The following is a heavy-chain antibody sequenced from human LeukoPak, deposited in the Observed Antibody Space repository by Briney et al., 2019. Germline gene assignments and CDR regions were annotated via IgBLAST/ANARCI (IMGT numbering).Heavy chain of an antibody. V-gene: IGHV3-48*02. CDR2: ISSTSSTI. Sequence: GGSLRLSCAASGFSLRIYSMNWVRQAPGKGLEFVSYISSTSSTIYYADSVKGRFTTSRDNAKNSLYLQMGSLRDEDTAVYYCTRGRGYYDTSGLVDAFDIWGQGTMITVSS. CDR1: GFSLRIYS. D-gene: IGHD3-22*01. J-gene: IGHJ3*02. CDR3: TRGRGYYDTSGLVDAFDI.